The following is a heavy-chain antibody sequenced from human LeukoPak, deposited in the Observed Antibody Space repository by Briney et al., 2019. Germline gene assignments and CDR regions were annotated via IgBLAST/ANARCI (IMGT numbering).Heavy chain of an antibody. V-gene: IGHV3-48*03. D-gene: IGHD1-26*01. CDR3: AREEWELLRYYYYYMDV. CDR2: ISSSGSTI. CDR1: GFTFSIYE. Sequence: GGSLRLSCAASGFTFSIYEVNWVRQAPGKGLEWVSYISSSGSTIYYADSVKGRFTISRDNARNSLYLQMNSLRAEDTAVYYCAREEWELLRYYYYYMDVWGKGTTVTVSS. J-gene: IGHJ6*03.